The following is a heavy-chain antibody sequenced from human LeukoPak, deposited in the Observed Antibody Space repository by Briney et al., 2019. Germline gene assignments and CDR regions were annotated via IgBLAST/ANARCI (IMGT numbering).Heavy chain of an antibody. CDR2: IYAGVSDT. CDR1: GYSFTSNW. V-gene: IGHV5-51*01. CDR3: ARHSPLLRGWASDI. Sequence: GESLKISCKGSGYSFTSNWIAWVRQMPGKGLEWMGIIYAGVSDTRYSPSFQGQVTVSVDRSLSTAYLQWSSLKASDTAMYYCARHSPLLRGWASDIWGQGTMVTVSS. J-gene: IGHJ3*02. D-gene: IGHD4-23*01.